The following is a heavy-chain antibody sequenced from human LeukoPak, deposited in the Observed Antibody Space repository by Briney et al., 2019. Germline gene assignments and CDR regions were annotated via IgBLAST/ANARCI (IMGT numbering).Heavy chain of an antibody. D-gene: IGHD5-24*01. Sequence: PGGSLRLSCAASGFTFDDYAMHWVRQAPGKGLEWVSGISWNSGSIGYADSVKGRFTISRDNAKNSLYLQMNSLRAEDTAVYYCARDRDGYNFAFDYWGQGTLVTVSS. CDR2: ISWNSGSI. CDR3: ARDRDGYNFAFDY. J-gene: IGHJ4*02. V-gene: IGHV3-9*01. CDR1: GFTFDDYA.